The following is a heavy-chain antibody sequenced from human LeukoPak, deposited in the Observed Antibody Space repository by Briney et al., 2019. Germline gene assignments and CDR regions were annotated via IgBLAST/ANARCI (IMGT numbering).Heavy chain of an antibody. CDR2: IDWDDDK. Sequence: SGPALVKPTQTLTLTCTFSGFSRSTSGMCVSWIRQPPGKALEWLARIDWDDDKYYSTSLKTRLTISKDTSKNQVVLTMTNMDPVDTATYYCAREKRLRAPFDYWGQGTLVTVSS. D-gene: IGHD6-25*01. CDR1: GFSRSTSGMC. J-gene: IGHJ4*02. V-gene: IGHV2-70*11. CDR3: AREKRLRAPFDY.